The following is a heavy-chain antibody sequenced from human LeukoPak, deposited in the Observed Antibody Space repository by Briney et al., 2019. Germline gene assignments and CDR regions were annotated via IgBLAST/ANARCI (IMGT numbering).Heavy chain of an antibody. CDR2: IHYDGNNK. CDR3: AKDREQYSSSLYFDY. V-gene: IGHV3-30*02. Sequence: GGSLRLSCAASGFIFSSYGMHWVRQAPGKGLEWVAFIHYDGNNKYYADSVKGRFTISRDNSKNTLYLQMNSLRAEDTAVYYCAKDREQYSSSLYFDYWGQGTLVTVSS. D-gene: IGHD6-13*01. CDR1: GFIFSSYG. J-gene: IGHJ4*02.